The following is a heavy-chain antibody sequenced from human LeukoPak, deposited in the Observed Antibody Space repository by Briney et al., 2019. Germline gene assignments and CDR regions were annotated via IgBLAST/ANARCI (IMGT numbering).Heavy chain of an antibody. CDR3: ARDLGTMVRGVDY. J-gene: IGHJ4*02. CDR1: GFTFSTYG. V-gene: IGHV3-30*02. CDR2: IQYDGSVK. D-gene: IGHD3-10*01. Sequence: GGSLRLSCAASGFTFSTYGMHWVRQAPGKGLEWVTFIQYDGSVKLYGDSVKGRFTISRDNSKNTLYLQMNSLRAEDTAVYYCARDLGTMVRGVDYWGQGTLVTVSS.